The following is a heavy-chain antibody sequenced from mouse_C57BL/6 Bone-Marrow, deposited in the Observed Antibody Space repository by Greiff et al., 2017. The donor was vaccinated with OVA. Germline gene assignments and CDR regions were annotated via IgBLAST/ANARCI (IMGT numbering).Heavy chain of an antibody. Sequence: QVHVKQSGAELARPGASVKMSCKASGYTFTSYTMHWVKQRPGQGLEWIGYINPSSGYTKYNQKFKDKATLTADKSSNTSYMQLSILTSEDSAVYYCTRSPSSPPSAMDYWGQGTSVTVSS. J-gene: IGHJ4*01. V-gene: IGHV1-4*01. CDR1: GYTFTSYT. CDR3: TRSPSSPPSAMDY. CDR2: INPSSGYT.